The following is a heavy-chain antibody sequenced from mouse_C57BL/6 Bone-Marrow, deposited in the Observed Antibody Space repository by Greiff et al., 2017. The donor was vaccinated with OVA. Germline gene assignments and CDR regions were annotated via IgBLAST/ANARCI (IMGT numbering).Heavy chain of an antibody. CDR2: IYPGDGDT. D-gene: IGHD2-14*01. V-gene: IGHV1-82*01. CDR3: ARGGGTVFAY. J-gene: IGHJ3*01. CDR1: GYAFSSSW. Sequence: QVQLKQSGPELVKPGASVKISCKASGYAFSSSWMNWVKQRPGKGLEWIGRIYPGDGDTNYNGKFKGKATLTADKSSSTAYMQLSSLTSEDSAVYFCARGGGTVFAYWGQGTLVTVSA.